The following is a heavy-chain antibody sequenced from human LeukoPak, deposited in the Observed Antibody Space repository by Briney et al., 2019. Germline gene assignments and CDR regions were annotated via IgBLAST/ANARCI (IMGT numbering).Heavy chain of an antibody. V-gene: IGHV4-34*01. D-gene: IGHD3-9*01. CDR2: INHSGST. CDR1: GGSFSGYY. CDR3: ARGGDDILTGPPQN. Sequence: SETLSLTCAVYGGSFSGYYWSWIRQPLGKGLEWIGEINHSGSTNYNPSLKSRVTISVDTSKNQFSLKLSSVTAADTAVYYCARGGDDILTGPPQNWGQGTLVTVSS. J-gene: IGHJ4*02.